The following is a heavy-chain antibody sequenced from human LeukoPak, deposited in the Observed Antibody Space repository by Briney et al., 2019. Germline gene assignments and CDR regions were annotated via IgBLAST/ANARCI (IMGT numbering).Heavy chain of an antibody. D-gene: IGHD4-17*01. Sequence: PSETLSLTCTVSGGSISSGGYYWSWIRQHPGKGLEWIGYIYYSGSTYYNPSLKSRVTISVGTSKNQFSLKLSSVTAADTAVYYCASDYGETDDAFDIWGQGTMVTVSS. CDR1: GGSISSGGYY. CDR3: ASDYGETDDAFDI. V-gene: IGHV4-31*03. J-gene: IGHJ3*02. CDR2: IYYSGST.